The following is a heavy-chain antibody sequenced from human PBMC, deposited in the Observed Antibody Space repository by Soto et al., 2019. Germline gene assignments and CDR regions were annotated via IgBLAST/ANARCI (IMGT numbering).Heavy chain of an antibody. CDR3: ARGLDAASQFYSHHGMDV. V-gene: IGHV1-2*02. CDR2: MDPITGGT. CDR1: GYNLAAYY. J-gene: IGHJ6*02. Sequence: GASVKVSCKASGYNLAAYYTYWVRQAPGRGLEWVGWMDPITGGTDYEERLRDRVTMTTDTSINTAYMELRRLRSDDTAIYFCARGLDAASQFYSHHGMDVWGQGTTVTVSS. D-gene: IGHD2-15*01.